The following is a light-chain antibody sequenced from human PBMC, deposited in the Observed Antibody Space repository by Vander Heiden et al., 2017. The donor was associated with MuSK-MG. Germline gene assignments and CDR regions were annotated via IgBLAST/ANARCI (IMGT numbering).Light chain of an antibody. V-gene: IGKV4-1*01. Sequence: DIVMTQSPDSLAVSLGERATINCKSSQSVTYNSNNQNYLAWYQQKPGHPPKLLIYWASAREFGVPDRFSGSGSGTDFTRTISGLQAEDVAVYYCQQYRTTPFTFGPGTKVASK. CDR3: QQYRTTPFT. CDR2: WAS. CDR1: QSVTYNSNNQNY. J-gene: IGKJ3*01.